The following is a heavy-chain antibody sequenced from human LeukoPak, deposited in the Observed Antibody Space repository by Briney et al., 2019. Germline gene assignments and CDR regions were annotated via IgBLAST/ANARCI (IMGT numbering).Heavy chain of an antibody. Sequence: SGTLSLTCAVSGGSISSSNWWSWVRQPPGKGLEWIGEIYHSGSTNYNPSLKSRVTISVDKSKNQFSLKLSSVTAADTAVYYCARVDSSGYSTFDYWGQGTLVTVSS. J-gene: IGHJ4*02. CDR3: ARVDSSGYSTFDY. D-gene: IGHD3-22*01. CDR1: GGSISSSNW. V-gene: IGHV4-4*02. CDR2: IYHSGST.